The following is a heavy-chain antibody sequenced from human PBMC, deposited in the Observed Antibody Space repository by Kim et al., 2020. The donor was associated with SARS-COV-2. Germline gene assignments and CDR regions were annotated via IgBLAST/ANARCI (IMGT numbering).Heavy chain of an antibody. CDR3: ARAALASLSVAATHHFQH. D-gene: IGHD2-15*01. CDR2: INPSGGST. CDR1: GYTFTDYY. J-gene: IGHJ1*01. Sequence: ASVKVSCKASGYTFTDYYMHWVRQAPGQGLEWMGIINPSGGSTSYAQKFQGRVTMTRDTSTSTVYMELSSLRSEDTAVYYCARAALASLSVAATHHFQHWGKGTLVTVSS. V-gene: IGHV1-46*01.